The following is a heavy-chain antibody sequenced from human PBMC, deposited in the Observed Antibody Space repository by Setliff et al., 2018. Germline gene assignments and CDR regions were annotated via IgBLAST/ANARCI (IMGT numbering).Heavy chain of an antibody. CDR3: TRDFLGATASFDI. CDR2: INPDNGNR. CDR1: GFTPTSYP. Sequence: ASVKVSCKASGFTPTSYPIHWVRQAPGQRLEWMGWINPDNGNRKYSQRFQGRVTITRDTSASTVFLELSTLRSEDTAVYYCTRDFLGATASFDIWGQGTMVT. V-gene: IGHV1-3*01. J-gene: IGHJ3*02. D-gene: IGHD3-3*01.